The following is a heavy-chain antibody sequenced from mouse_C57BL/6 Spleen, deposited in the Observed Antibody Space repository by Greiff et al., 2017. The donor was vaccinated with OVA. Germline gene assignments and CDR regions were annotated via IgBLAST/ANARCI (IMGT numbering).Heavy chain of an antibody. D-gene: IGHD4-1*01. CDR1: GYAFSSSW. CDR2: IYPGDGDT. Sequence: VQLQESGPELVKPGASVKISCKASGYAFSSSWMNWVKQRPGKGLEWIGRIYPGDGDTNYNGKFKGKATLTADKSSSTAYMQLSSLTSEDSAVYFCARNWDYWGQGTTLTVSS. V-gene: IGHV1-82*01. CDR3: ARNWDY. J-gene: IGHJ2*01.